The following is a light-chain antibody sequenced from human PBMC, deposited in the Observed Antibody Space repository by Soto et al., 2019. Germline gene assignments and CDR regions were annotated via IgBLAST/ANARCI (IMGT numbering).Light chain of an antibody. CDR1: QSISSY. V-gene: IGKV1-39*01. J-gene: IGKJ5*01. CDR2: AAS. CDR3: QQSYTSRIT. Sequence: DIQMTQSPSSLSASIGDSVTITCRASQSISSYLSWYQQKPGKAPKLLIFAASNLQSGVPSRFGGSGSGTDFTLTVSNLQPEDFATYYCQQSYTSRITFGLGTRLDMK.